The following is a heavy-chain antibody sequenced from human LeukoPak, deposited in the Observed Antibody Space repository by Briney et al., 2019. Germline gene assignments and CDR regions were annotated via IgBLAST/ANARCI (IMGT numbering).Heavy chain of an antibody. CDR3: ARRFGYCSGGSCYFDY. D-gene: IGHD2-15*01. Sequence: SETPSLTCTVSGGSISSSSYYWGWIRQPPGKGLEWIGSIYYSGSTYYNPSLKSRVTISVDTSKNQFSLKLSSVTAADTAVYYCARRFGYCSGGSCYFDYWGQGTLVTVSS. V-gene: IGHV4-39*01. CDR1: GGSISSSSYY. J-gene: IGHJ4*02. CDR2: IYYSGST.